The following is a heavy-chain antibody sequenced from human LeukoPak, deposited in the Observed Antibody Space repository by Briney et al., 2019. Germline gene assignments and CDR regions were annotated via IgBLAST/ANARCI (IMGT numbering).Heavy chain of an antibody. D-gene: IGHD5-18*01. V-gene: IGHV3-21*01. CDR1: GFTFSSYS. CDR3: ARDLRAGKYSYGPFDY. Sequence: SGGSLRPSCAASGFTFSSYSMNWVRQAPGKGLEWVSSISSSSSYIYYADSVKGRFTISRDNAKNSLYLQMNSLRAEDTAVYYCARDLRAGKYSYGPFDYWGQGTLVTVSS. J-gene: IGHJ4*02. CDR2: ISSSSSYI.